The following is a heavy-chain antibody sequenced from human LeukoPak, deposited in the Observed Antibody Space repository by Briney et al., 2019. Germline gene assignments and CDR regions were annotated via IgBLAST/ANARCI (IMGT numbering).Heavy chain of an antibody. CDR2: ISTYSGKT. J-gene: IGHJ4*02. CDR3: ARDSLLEWLRLPPAPSETSVLGSPSKF. D-gene: IGHD1-26*01. V-gene: IGHV1-18*04. Sequence: ASVKVSGKVSGYTFTSFGISWVRQAPGQGLEWMGWISTYSGKTNYTQRLQDRITLTADASTSTVFMELRSLTSDDTAVYYCARDSLLEWLRLPPAPSETSVLGSPSKFWGQGTLVTVSS. CDR1: GYTFTSFG.